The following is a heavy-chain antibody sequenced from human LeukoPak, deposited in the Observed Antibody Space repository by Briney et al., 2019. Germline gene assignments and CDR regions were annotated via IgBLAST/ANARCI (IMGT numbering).Heavy chain of an antibody. CDR3: ATGRWLQLPFDY. Sequence: SQTLSLTCTVSGGSISSGDYYWSWIRQPAGKGLEWIGRIYTSGSTNYNPSLKSRVTISVDTSKNQFSLKLSSVTAADTAVYYCATGRWLQLPFDYWGQGTLVTVSS. V-gene: IGHV4-61*02. CDR2: IYTSGST. J-gene: IGHJ4*02. CDR1: GGSISSGDYY. D-gene: IGHD5-24*01.